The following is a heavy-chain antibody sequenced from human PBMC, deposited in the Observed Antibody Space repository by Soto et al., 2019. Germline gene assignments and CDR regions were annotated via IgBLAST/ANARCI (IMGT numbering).Heavy chain of an antibody. D-gene: IGHD4-4*01. Sequence: SETLSLTCTVSGGSISSSSYYWGWIRQPPGKGLEWIGSIYYSGSTYYNQSLKSRVTISVDTSKNQFSLKMSSVTAADMALYYCARPSGLQYTYIWFDPWGQGTLVTVSS. CDR3: ARPSGLQYTYIWFDP. CDR1: GGSISSSSYY. J-gene: IGHJ5*02. V-gene: IGHV4-39*01. CDR2: IYYSGST.